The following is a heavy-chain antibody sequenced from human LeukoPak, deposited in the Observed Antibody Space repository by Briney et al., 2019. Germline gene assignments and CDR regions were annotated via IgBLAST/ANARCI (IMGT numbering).Heavy chain of an antibody. D-gene: IGHD2-15*01. Sequence: EASVKVSCKASGYMFTTYGFAWVRQAPGQGLEWLGWIGAKNGNTKYAKKFQDRVAMTTDTSTTTAYMELRSLTSDDTAVYYCARDDCSGGSCSEGYYFDYWGQGSLVSASS. CDR2: IGAKNGNT. V-gene: IGHV1-18*01. CDR1: GYMFTTYG. J-gene: IGHJ4*02. CDR3: ARDDCSGGSCSEGYYFDY.